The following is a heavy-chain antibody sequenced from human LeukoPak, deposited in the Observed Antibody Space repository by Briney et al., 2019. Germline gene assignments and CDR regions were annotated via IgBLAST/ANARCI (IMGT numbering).Heavy chain of an antibody. CDR2: ISAYNGNT. J-gene: IGHJ5*02. CDR1: GYTFTSYG. Sequence: GASVKVSCKASGYTFTSYGISWVRQAPGQGLEWMGWISAYNGNTNYAQKLQGRVTMTTDTSTSTAYMELRSLRSDDTAVYYCAREIVVVTATHNWFDPWGQGTLVTVSS. V-gene: IGHV1-18*01. CDR3: AREIVVVTATHNWFDP. D-gene: IGHD2-21*02.